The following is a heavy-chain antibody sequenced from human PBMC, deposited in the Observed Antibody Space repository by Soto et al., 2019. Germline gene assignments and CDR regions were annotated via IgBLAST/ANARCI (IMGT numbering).Heavy chain of an antibody. CDR3: ARGLNYGSGISFP. CDR2: INHSGST. D-gene: IGHD3-10*01. Sequence: SETLSLTCAVYGGSFSGYHWSWIRQPPGKGLEWIGEINHSGSTNYNPSLKSRVTISVDTSKNQFSLKLSSVTAADTAVYYCARGLNYGSGISFPWGQGTLVTVSS. J-gene: IGHJ4*02. V-gene: IGHV4-34*01. CDR1: GGSFSGYH.